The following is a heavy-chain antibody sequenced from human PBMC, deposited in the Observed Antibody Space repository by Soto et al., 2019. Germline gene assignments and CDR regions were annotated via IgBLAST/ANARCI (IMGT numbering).Heavy chain of an antibody. D-gene: IGHD3-16*01. CDR1: GFTFSGSA. V-gene: IGHV3-73*01. Sequence: GSLRLSCAASGFTFSGSAMHWVRQASGKGLEWVGRIRSKADDYATAYAASVKGRFTISRDDSKNTAYLQMSSLKTEDTAIYYCTKFAEYLGFDSWGQGTLVTVSS. CDR3: TKFAEYLGFDS. J-gene: IGHJ4*02. CDR2: IRSKADDYAT.